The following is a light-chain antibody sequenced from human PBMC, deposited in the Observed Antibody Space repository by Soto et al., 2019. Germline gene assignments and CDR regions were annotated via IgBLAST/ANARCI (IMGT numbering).Light chain of an antibody. CDR2: DNS. J-gene: IGLJ2*01. Sequence: QSVLTQPPSVSGDPGQRVTISCTGTSSNIGAGYDVHWYQQLPGTAPKLLIYDNSNRPSGVPDRFSGFKSDTSASLVITGLLGEDDADYYCQSQDSSLSDVVFGGGTKLTVL. CDR3: QSQDSSLSDVV. CDR1: SSNIGAGYD. V-gene: IGLV1-40*01.